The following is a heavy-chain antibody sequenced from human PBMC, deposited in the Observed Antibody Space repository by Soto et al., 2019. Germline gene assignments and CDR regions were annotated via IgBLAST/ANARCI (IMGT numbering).Heavy chain of an antibody. V-gene: IGHV3-33*01. Sequence: QVQLVASGGGVVQPGGSLRLSCAASGFTFSIYGFHWVRQAPGQGLEWVALMWYDGRKEYYSDSVKGRFTFSRDNSKNTLFLQKVSLRPAEKGVFFCARNGGNYGMDVWGRGTTVIVSS. CDR2: MWYDGRKE. CDR3: ARNGGNYGMDV. CDR1: GFTFSIYG. D-gene: IGHD2-8*01. J-gene: IGHJ6*02.